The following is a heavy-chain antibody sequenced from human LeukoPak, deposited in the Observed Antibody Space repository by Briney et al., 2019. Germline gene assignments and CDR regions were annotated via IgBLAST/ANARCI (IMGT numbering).Heavy chain of an antibody. CDR2: IDPNSGGT. D-gene: IGHD4-17*01. Sequence: ASVKVSCKASGYTFTGYFIHWVRQAPGQGPEWMGWIDPNSGGTNYAQKFQGRVTMTRDTSISTAYMDLSRLRSDDTAVYYCARDTGYGDYVGDYWGQGTLVTVSS. V-gene: IGHV1-2*02. J-gene: IGHJ4*02. CDR1: GYTFTGYF. CDR3: ARDTGYGDYVGDY.